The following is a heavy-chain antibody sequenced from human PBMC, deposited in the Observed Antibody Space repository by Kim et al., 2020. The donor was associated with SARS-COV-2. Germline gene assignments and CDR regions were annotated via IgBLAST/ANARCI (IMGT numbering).Heavy chain of an antibody. V-gene: IGHV3-7*04. CDR3: ARQPNYGDYGNYFDY. J-gene: IGHJ4*02. D-gene: IGHD4-17*01. Sequence: SVKGRFTIPRDNAKNSLYLQMNSLRAEDTAVYYCARQPNYGDYGNYFDYWGQGTLVTVSS.